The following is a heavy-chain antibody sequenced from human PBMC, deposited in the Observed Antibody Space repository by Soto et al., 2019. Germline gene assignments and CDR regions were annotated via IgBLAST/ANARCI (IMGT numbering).Heavy chain of an antibody. CDR2: IIPMFGTT. CDR1: GGTFSRHA. CDR3: ARAAIHGSSWYFWFDP. D-gene: IGHD6-13*01. V-gene: IGHV1-69*01. J-gene: IGHJ5*02. Sequence: QVQLVQSGSEVKMPGSSVKVSCKTSGGTFSRHAINWVRQAPGQGLEWMGGIIPMFGTTNYAQKFKGRVIISADESVVTAYMGLSSLRSEDAAVYYCARAAIHGSSWYFWFDPWGQGTLVTVSS.